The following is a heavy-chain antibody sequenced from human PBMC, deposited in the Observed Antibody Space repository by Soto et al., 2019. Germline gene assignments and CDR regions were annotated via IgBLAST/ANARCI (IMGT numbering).Heavy chain of an antibody. D-gene: IGHD1-26*01. CDR1: GYTFTNYY. CDR3: AGGGSNFATIVCLDY. J-gene: IGHJ4*02. Sequence: QVQLVQSGAEVKRPGASVKVSCKASGYTFTNYYMHWVRQAPGQGLEWMGVIHYSGATPTYAQKFEGRVTMARDTATITVYVEPSSATSEATAVYYCAGGGSNFATIVCLDYWGQGTLVTVSS. CDR2: IHYSGATP. V-gene: IGHV1-46*01.